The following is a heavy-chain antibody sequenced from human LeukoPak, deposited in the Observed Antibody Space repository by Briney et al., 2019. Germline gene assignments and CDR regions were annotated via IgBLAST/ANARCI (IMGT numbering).Heavy chain of an antibody. J-gene: IGHJ4*02. Sequence: GGSLRLSCAASGFTFSTYGMHWVRQAPGKGLEWVSVIYSGGSTYYADSVKGRFTISRDNSKNTLYLQMNSLRAEDTAVYYCARESTVTLGVDYWGQGTLVTVSS. CDR1: GFTFSTYG. CDR2: IYSGGST. CDR3: ARESTVTLGVDY. D-gene: IGHD4-17*01. V-gene: IGHV3-66*01.